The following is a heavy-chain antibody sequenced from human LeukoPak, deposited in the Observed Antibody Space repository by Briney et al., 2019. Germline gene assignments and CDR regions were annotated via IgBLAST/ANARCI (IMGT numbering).Heavy chain of an antibody. D-gene: IGHD3-22*01. V-gene: IGHV1-18*01. CDR1: GYTFTSYG. CDR3: ARDYKSYYYDSSGYYYHLVDCGY. CDR2: VSAYNGNT. J-gene: IGHJ4*02. Sequence: ASVKVSCKASGYTFTSYGISWVRQAPGQGLEWMGWVSAYNGNTNYAQKLQGRVTMTTDTSTSTAYMELRSLRSDDTAVYYCARDYKSYYYDSSGYYYHLVDCGYWGQGTLVTVSS.